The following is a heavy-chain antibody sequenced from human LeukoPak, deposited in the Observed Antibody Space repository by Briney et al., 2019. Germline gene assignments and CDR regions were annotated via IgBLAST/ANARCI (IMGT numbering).Heavy chain of an antibody. CDR1: GFTFSNCG. V-gene: IGHV3-48*04. CDR3: ARAPYYMDV. Sequence: GRSLRLSCAASGFTFSNCGMHWVRQAPGKGLEWVSYISSSGSSIYYADSVKGRFTISRDNAKNSLYLQMNSLRAEDTAVYYCARAPYYMDVWGKGTTVTVSS. CDR2: ISSSGSSI. J-gene: IGHJ6*03.